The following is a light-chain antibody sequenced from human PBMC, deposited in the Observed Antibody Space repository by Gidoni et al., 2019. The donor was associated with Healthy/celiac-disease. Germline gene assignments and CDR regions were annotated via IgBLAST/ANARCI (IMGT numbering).Light chain of an antibody. CDR1: SSHVGCYNY. V-gene: IGLV2-8*01. CDR3: SSYAGSNNFWV. CDR2: EDS. Sequence: SGSPLQSVTISCTGPSSHVGCYNYVSWYQQHPGRAPNIMINEDSRRRSGVPDRFSGSKSGNTASLTVSGLQAEDEADYYCSSYAGSNNFWVFGGGTKLTVL. J-gene: IGLJ3*02.